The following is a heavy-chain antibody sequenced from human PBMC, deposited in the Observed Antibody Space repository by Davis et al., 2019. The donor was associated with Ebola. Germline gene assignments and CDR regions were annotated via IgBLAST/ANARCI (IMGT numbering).Heavy chain of an antibody. V-gene: IGHV5-51*01. J-gene: IGHJ4*02. CDR1: GYSFTDSW. D-gene: IGHD5-24*01. Sequence: GESLKISCKGSGYSFTDSWIGWVRQMPGKGLEWMGIIFPCDSDTRYSPSVQGQVTISVDKSISTAYLQWSSLKASDTAMYYCARGTDGYNPGGYFDSWGQGTLVTVSS. CDR3: ARGTDGYNPGGYFDS. CDR2: IFPCDSDT.